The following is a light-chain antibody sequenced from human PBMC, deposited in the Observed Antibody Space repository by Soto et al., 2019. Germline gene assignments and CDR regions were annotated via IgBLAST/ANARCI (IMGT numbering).Light chain of an antibody. CDR2: GAS. V-gene: IGKV3-15*01. CDR3: QQYYSYPRT. Sequence: EIVMTQSTGTLSLAPGERAPLSCRASQSVNSNLAWYQQKPGQAPRLLIYGASTRATGIPARFSGSGSGTDFTLTISCLQSEDFATYYCQQYYSYPRTFGQGSIVDIK. CDR1: QSVNSN. J-gene: IGKJ1*01.